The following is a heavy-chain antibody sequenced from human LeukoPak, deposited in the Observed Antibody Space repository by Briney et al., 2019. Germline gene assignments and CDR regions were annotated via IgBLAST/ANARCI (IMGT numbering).Heavy chain of an antibody. D-gene: IGHD2-15*01. CDR3: ARDSYCSGGSCLPFFDY. J-gene: IGHJ4*02. CDR1: GFTFSRYE. V-gene: IGHV3-48*03. Sequence: PGGSLRLSCAASGFTFSRYEMNWVRQAPGKGLEWVSYISSSGSTIYYADPVKGRFTISRDNSKNSLYLQMNSLRAEDTAVYYCARDSYCSGGSCLPFFDYWGQGTLVTVSS. CDR2: ISSSGSTI.